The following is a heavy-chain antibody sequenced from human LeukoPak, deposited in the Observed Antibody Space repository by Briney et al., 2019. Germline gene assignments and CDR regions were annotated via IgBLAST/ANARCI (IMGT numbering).Heavy chain of an antibody. V-gene: IGHV4-59*08. J-gene: IGHJ5*02. CDR1: GGSISSYY. CDR2: IYYSGST. D-gene: IGHD3-10*01. CDR3: ARHGGSGSFYNCFDP. Sequence: PSETLSLTCTVSGGSISSYYWSWIRQPPGKGLEWIGYIYYSGSTNYNPSLKSRVTISVDTSKNQFSLKLSSVTAADTAMYYCARHGGSGSFYNCFDPWGQGTLVTVSS.